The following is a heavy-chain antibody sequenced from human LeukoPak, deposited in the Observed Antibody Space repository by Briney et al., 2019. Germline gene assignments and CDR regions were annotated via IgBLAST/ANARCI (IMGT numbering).Heavy chain of an antibody. CDR3: ARPNGSGSYRYGMDV. V-gene: IGHV4-59*12. J-gene: IGHJ6*02. CDR2: IYYTGAT. D-gene: IGHD3-10*01. Sequence: SETLSLTCTVSGGSISGDYWSWIRQPPGKGLEWVAYIYYTGATNYNPSLKSRVTISVDTSKNQFSLKLSSVTAADTAVYYCARPNGSGSYRYGMDVWGQGTTVTVSS. CDR1: GGSISGDY.